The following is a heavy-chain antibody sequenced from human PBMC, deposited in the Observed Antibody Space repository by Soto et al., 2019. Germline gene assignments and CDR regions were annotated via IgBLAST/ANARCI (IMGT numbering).Heavy chain of an antibody. CDR1: GGSISSGDYY. CDR3: ARAAESGSGSYYKLYYYYGMDV. V-gene: IGHV4-30-4*01. CDR2: IYYSGST. Sequence: SETLPLTCTVSGGSISSGDYYWSWIRQPPGKGLEWIGFIYYSGSTYYNPSLKSRVTISVDTSKNQFSLKLSSVTAADTAVYYCARAAESGSGSYYKLYYYYGMDVWGQGTTVT. J-gene: IGHJ6*02. D-gene: IGHD3-10*01.